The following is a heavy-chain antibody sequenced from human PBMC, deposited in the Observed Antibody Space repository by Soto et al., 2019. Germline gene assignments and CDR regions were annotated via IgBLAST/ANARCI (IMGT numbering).Heavy chain of an antibody. D-gene: IGHD2-2*01. Sequence: ASVKVSCKASGYTFTGYYMHWVRQAPGQGLEWMGWINPNSGGTNYAQKFQGWVTMTRDTPISTAYMELSRLRSDDTAVYYCARVCTSCLYYYGMDVWGQGXTVTVYS. CDR1: GYTFTGYY. CDR2: INPNSGGT. CDR3: ARVCTSCLYYYGMDV. J-gene: IGHJ6*02. V-gene: IGHV1-2*04.